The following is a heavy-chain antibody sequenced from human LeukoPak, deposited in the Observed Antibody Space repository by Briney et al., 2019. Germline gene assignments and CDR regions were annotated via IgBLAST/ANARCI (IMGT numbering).Heavy chain of an antibody. J-gene: IGHJ4*02. CDR2: INWNGGST. CDR1: GFTFDDYG. D-gene: IGHD3-10*01. V-gene: IGHV3-20*04. Sequence: GGSLRLSCAASGFTFDDYGMSWVRQAPGKGLEWVSGINWNGGSTGYADSVKGRFTISRDNAKNSLYLQMNSLRAEDTALYYCARGLQYYYGSGSYYKLDYWGQGTPVTVSS. CDR3: ARGLQYYYGSGSYYKLDY.